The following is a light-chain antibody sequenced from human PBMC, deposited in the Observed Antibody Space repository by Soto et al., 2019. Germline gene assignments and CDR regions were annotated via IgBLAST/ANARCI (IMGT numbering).Light chain of an antibody. V-gene: IGKV3-20*01. Sequence: EIVLTQSPGTLSLSPEERATLSCRASQSVNSAYVAWYQQNPGQAPRVLIYGASTRATGIPHRFSGSGSGTDFSLTISRLEPEDSAMYYCQLYGSSPTWAFGQGTKV. J-gene: IGKJ1*01. CDR2: GAS. CDR1: QSVNSAY. CDR3: QLYGSSPTWA.